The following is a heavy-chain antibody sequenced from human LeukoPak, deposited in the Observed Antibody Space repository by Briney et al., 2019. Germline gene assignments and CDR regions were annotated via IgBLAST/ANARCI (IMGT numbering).Heavy chain of an antibody. J-gene: IGHJ4*02. D-gene: IGHD3-3*01. CDR3: ARGYSYYDFWSGYYMYYFDY. V-gene: IGHV4-59*01. CDR1: GGSISSYY. CDR2: IYYSGST. Sequence: PSETLSLTCTVSGGSISSYYWSGIRQPPGKGLEWIGYIYYSGSTNYNPSLKSRVTISVDTSKNQFSLKLSSVTAADTAVYSCARGYSYYDFWSGYYMYYFDYWGQGTLVTVSS.